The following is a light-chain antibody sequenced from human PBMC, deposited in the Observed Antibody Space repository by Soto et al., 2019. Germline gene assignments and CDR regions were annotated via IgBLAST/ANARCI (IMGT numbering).Light chain of an antibody. CDR2: GAS. CDR1: QNVRSNY. V-gene: IGKV3D-20*02. J-gene: IGKJ4*01. CDR3: QQRDDWVS. Sequence: EIVLTQSPGTLSLSPGERAILSCRASQNVRSNYLAWYQQKSGQAPRLLIYGASSRATGVPDRFTGSGSGTDFTLTISSLEPEDSALYYCQQRDDWVSFGGGTKVEIK.